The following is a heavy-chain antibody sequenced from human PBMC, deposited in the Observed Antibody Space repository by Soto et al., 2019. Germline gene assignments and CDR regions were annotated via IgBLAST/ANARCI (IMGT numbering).Heavy chain of an antibody. CDR1: GATFSSYA. V-gene: IGHV1-69*13. CDR2: IIPIFGTA. J-gene: IGHJ6*02. D-gene: IGHD5-12*01. Sequence: SVKVSCKASGATFSSYAISWVRQAPGQGLEWMGGIIPIFGTANYAQKFQGRVTITADESTSTASMELSSLRSEDSAVYYCATRGDGYVARYYYGMDVWRRVTRVAVSS. CDR3: ATRGDGYVARYYYGMDV.